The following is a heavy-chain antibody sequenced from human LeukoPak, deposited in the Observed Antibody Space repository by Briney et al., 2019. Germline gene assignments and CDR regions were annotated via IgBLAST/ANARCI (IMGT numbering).Heavy chain of an antibody. Sequence: ASVKVSCKASGYTFTSYGITWVRQAPGQGLEWMGWISAYNGNTNYAQKFQGRVTMTTDTSTSTAYMELRSLRSEDTAVYYCATAAYPGNYYDSSGFFDYWGQGTLVTVSS. CDR1: GYTFTSYG. V-gene: IGHV1-18*01. D-gene: IGHD3-22*01. CDR2: ISAYNGNT. J-gene: IGHJ4*02. CDR3: ATAAYPGNYYDSSGFFDY.